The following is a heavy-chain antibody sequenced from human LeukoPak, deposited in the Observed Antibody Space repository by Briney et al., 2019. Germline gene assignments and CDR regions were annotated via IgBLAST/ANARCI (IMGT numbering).Heavy chain of an antibody. CDR1: GFTFSNYA. CDR2: IGGSGGDT. CDR3: AKDFVVVPGLVNYFDS. Sequence: GGSLRLSCAASGFTFSNYAMNWVRQAPGKGLEWVSVIGGSGGDTYYADSVKGRFTISRGNSKNRLYLRMNSLRAEDTALYYCAKDFVVVPGLVNYFDSWGQGTLVTVSS. V-gene: IGHV3-23*01. J-gene: IGHJ4*02. D-gene: IGHD2-2*01.